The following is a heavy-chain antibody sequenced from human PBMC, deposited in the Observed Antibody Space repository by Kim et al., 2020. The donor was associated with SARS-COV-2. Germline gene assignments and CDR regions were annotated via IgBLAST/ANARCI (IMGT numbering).Heavy chain of an antibody. Sequence: GGSLRLSCAASGFTFSIYSMNWVRQAPGKGLEWVSSISSSSSYIYYADSVKGRFTISRDNAKNSLYLQMNSLRAEDTAVYYCARGEDYYGSGGFGMDVWGQGTTVTVSS. J-gene: IGHJ6*02. CDR2: ISSSSSYI. CDR3: ARGEDYYGSGGFGMDV. V-gene: IGHV3-21*01. CDR1: GFTFSIYS. D-gene: IGHD3-10*01.